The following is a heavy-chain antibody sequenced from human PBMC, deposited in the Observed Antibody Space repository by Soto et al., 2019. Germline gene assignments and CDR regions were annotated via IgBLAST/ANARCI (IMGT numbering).Heavy chain of an antibody. Sequence: SLKVSCKATGDTFSRYAISWERQAPGQGLEWMGGIIPFFGTANYGQKLQGRVRITADESTDTVYMGLSSLRSDDTALYYCGRGCTITGSVENAFDIWGQGTMVTVSS. CDR3: GRGCTITGSVENAFDI. D-gene: IGHD1-20*01. J-gene: IGHJ3*02. CDR2: IIPFFGTA. CDR1: GDTFSRYA. V-gene: IGHV1-69*13.